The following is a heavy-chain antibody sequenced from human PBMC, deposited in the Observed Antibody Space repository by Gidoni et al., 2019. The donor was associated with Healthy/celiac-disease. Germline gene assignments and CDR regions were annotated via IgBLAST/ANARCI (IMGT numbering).Heavy chain of an antibody. CDR2: IDPSDSYT. Sequence: EVQLVQSGAEVQKPGASRRNSCTGSGYSFTSDWIRGVRQMPGKGLEWMGRIDPSDSYTNYSPSFQGHVTISADKSISTAYLQWSSLKASYTAMYYCARDTPIDYWGQGTLVTVSS. CDR3: ARDTPIDY. CDR1: GYSFTSDW. J-gene: IGHJ4*02. V-gene: IGHV5-10-1*01.